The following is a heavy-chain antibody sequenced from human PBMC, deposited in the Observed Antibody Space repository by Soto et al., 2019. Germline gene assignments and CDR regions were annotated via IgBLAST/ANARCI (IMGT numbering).Heavy chain of an antibody. CDR2: ISGSGIST. V-gene: IGHV3-23*01. D-gene: IGHD4-4*01. CDR1: GFTFSTYP. CDR3: VKPPVITASYYYYDMDV. J-gene: IGHJ6*02. Sequence: GGSLRLSCAASGFTFSTYPMSWVRQAPGKGLEWVSGISGSGISTYYTDSVKGRFTISRDNSKNTVFLQMNSLRDEDTAVYYCVKPPVITASYYYYDMDVWGQGTTVTVSS.